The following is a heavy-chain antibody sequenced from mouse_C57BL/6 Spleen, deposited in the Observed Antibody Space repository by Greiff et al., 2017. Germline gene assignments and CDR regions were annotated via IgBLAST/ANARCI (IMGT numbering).Heavy chain of an antibody. CDR2: ISSGGDYI. J-gene: IGHJ4*01. CDR1: GFTFSSYA. CDR3: TREEDGKRAMGY. D-gene: IGHD2-1*01. V-gene: IGHV5-9-1*02. Sequence: EVKLVESGEGLVKPGGSLKLSCAASGFTFSSYAMSWVRQTPEQRLGWVAYISSGGDYIDYADTVKGRFTISRDNARNTLYLQMSSLKSEDTAMYYCTREEDGKRAMGYWGQGTSVTVSS.